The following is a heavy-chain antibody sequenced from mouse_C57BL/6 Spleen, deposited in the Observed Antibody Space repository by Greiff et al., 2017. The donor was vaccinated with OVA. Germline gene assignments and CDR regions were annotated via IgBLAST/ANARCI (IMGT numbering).Heavy chain of an antibody. CDR1: GYTFTSYW. CDR3: ARGPYYGCSFYYFDY. J-gene: IGHJ2*01. V-gene: IGHV1-69*01. Sequence: QVQLQQPGAELVMPGASVKLSCKASGYTFTSYWMHWVKQRPGQGLEWIGEIDPSDSYTNYNQQFKGKSTLTVDKSSSTAYMQLSSLTSEDAAVYYCARGPYYGCSFYYFDYWGQGTTLTVSS. D-gene: IGHD1-1*01. CDR2: IDPSDSYT.